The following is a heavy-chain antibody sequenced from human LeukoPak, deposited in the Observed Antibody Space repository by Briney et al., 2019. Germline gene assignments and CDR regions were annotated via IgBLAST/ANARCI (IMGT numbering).Heavy chain of an antibody. Sequence: SVKVSCKASGGTFSSYAISWVRQAPGQGHEWMGGIIPIFGTANYAQKFQGRVTITTDESTSTAYMELSSLRSEDTAVYYCARGIAAAGTFPSRFDPWGQGTMVTVSS. V-gene: IGHV1-69*05. D-gene: IGHD6-13*01. J-gene: IGHJ5*02. CDR1: GGTFSSYA. CDR2: IIPIFGTA. CDR3: ARGIAAAGTFPSRFDP.